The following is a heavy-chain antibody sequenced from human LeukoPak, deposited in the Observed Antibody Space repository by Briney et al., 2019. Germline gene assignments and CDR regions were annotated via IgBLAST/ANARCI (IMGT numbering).Heavy chain of an antibody. CDR2: ISSSSSYI. J-gene: IGHJ3*02. Sequence: TGGSLRLSCAASGFTFSSYAMHWVRQAPGKGLEWVSSISSSSSYIYYADSVKGRFTISRDNAKNSLYLQMNSLRAEDTAVYYCAREVAGSRYAFDIWGQGTMVTVSS. CDR3: AREVAGSRYAFDI. CDR1: GFTFSSYA. D-gene: IGHD2-15*01. V-gene: IGHV3-21*01.